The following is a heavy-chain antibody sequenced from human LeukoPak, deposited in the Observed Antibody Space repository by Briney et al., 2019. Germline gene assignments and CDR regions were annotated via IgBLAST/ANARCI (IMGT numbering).Heavy chain of an antibody. J-gene: IGHJ4*02. CDR1: GFTFSSYG. Sequence: PGRSLRLSCAASGFTFSSYGMHWVCQAPGKGLEWVAVISYDGSNKYYADSVKGRFTISRDNSKNTLYLQMNSLRAEDTAVYYCAKDQRGYYGSGSYPVGWGQGTLVTVSS. CDR3: AKDQRGYYGSGSYPVG. CDR2: ISYDGSNK. V-gene: IGHV3-30*18. D-gene: IGHD3-10*01.